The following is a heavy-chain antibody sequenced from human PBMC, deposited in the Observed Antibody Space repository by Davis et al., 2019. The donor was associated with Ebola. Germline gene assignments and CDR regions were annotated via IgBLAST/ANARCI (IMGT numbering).Heavy chain of an antibody. CDR1: GPSIRSSSLY. CDR3: ARKPARVRNWFDP. J-gene: IGHJ5*02. Sequence: MPSETLSLTCTVSGPSIRSSSLYWGWIRQPPGKGLEWIGEINHSGSTNYNPSLKSRVTISVDTSKNQFSLKLSSVTAADTAVYYCARKPARVRNWFDPWGQGTLVTVSS. V-gene: IGHV4-39*07. D-gene: IGHD3-3*01. CDR2: INHSGST.